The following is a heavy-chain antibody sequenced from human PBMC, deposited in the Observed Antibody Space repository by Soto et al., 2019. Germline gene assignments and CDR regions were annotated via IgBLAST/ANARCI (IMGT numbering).Heavy chain of an antibody. V-gene: IGHV3-30*18. CDR1: GFTFSRFG. Sequence: QVQLVESGGGVVQPGRSLRLSCAASGFTFSRFGMHWVRQSPGKGLEWVAQISNDGSDEYYVDSVKGRFTISRDNSKNTLYLQMDSLGAEDTAVYYCAKDLETRGGGWGNVDDWGQGTLVTVSS. CDR2: ISNDGSDE. J-gene: IGHJ4*02. CDR3: AKDLETRGGGWGNVDD. D-gene: IGHD6-19*01.